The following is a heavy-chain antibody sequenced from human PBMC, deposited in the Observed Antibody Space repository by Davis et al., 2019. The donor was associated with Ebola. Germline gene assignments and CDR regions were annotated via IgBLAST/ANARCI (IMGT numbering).Heavy chain of an antibody. Sequence: GESLKISCAASGFTFSSYGMHWVRQAPGKGLEWVAVISYDGSNKYYADSVKGRFTISRDNSKNTLYLQMNSLRAEDTAVYYCARDPVVVVPAAPHYYYYGMDVWGQGTTVTVSS. D-gene: IGHD2-2*01. CDR1: GFTFSSYG. V-gene: IGHV3-30*03. CDR2: ISYDGSNK. J-gene: IGHJ6*02. CDR3: ARDPVVVVPAAPHYYYYGMDV.